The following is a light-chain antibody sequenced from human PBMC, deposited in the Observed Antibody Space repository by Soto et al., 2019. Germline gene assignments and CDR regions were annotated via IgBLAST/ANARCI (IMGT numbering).Light chain of an antibody. CDR2: EGS. CDR3: CSYAGSSAVSVV. V-gene: IGLV2-23*03. CDR1: SSDVGSYNL. Sequence: QSALTQPASVSGSPGQSITISCTGTSSDVGSYNLVSWYQQHPGKAPKLMIYEGSQRPAGVSNRFSGSKSGNTASLTISGVQAEDEADYYCCSYAGSSAVSVVFGGGTKLTVL. J-gene: IGLJ2*01.